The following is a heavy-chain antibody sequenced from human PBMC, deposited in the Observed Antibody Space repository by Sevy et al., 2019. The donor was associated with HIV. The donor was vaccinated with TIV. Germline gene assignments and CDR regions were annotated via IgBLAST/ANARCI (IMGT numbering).Heavy chain of an antibody. D-gene: IGHD3-22*01. CDR1: GFTFSDYY. J-gene: IGHJ6*03. CDR3: ARVGYDSSGYYYEDYYYMDV. Sequence: GGSLRLSCAASGFTFSDYYMSWIRQAPGKGLEWVSYISSSGSTIYYADSVKGRFTISRDNAKNSLYLQMNSLRAEDTAVYYCARVGYDSSGYYYEDYYYMDVWGKGTTVTVSS. V-gene: IGHV3-11*04. CDR2: ISSSGSTI.